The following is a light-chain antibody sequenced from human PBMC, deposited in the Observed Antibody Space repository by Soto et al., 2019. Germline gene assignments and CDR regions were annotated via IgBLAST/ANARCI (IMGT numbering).Light chain of an antibody. CDR2: AAS. J-gene: IGKJ4*01. CDR3: LQHNSYPLT. Sequence: DIQMTQSPSSLSASVGDRVTITCRASQGIDTYLAWYQQKPGQVPKLLIYAASTLQSGVPSRFSGSGSGTDFTLTISSLQPEDVATYYCLQHNSYPLTFGGGTKVEIK. CDR1: QGIDTY. V-gene: IGKV1-27*01.